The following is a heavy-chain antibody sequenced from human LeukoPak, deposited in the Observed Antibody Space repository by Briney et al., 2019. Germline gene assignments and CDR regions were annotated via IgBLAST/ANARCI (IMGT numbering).Heavy chain of an antibody. Sequence: GGSLRLSCAASGFTFSSYWMNWARQAPGKGLELVASINHNGNVNYYVDSVKGRFTISRDNAKNSLYLQMSNLRAEDTAVYFCARGGGLDVWGQGATVTVSS. CDR1: GFTFSSYW. D-gene: IGHD3-16*01. CDR2: INHNGNVN. V-gene: IGHV3-7*03. J-gene: IGHJ6*02. CDR3: ARGGGLDV.